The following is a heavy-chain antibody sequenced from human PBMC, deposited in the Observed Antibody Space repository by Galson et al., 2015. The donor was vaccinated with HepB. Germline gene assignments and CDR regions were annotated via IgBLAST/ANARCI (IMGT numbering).Heavy chain of an antibody. Sequence: QSGAEMKKPGESLRISCKGSGYSFTSYWISWVRQMPGKGLEWMGIIYPGDSDTRYSPSFQGQVTISADKSISTAYLQWSSLKASDTAMYYCARLEYSTSQYNWFDPWGQGTLVTVSS. D-gene: IGHD4-11*01. CDR3: ARLEYSTSQYNWFDP. CDR2: IYPGDSDT. J-gene: IGHJ5*02. V-gene: IGHV5-51*01. CDR1: GYSFTSYW.